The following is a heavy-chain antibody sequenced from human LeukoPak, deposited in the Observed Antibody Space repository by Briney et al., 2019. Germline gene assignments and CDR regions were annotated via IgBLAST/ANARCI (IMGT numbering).Heavy chain of an antibody. Sequence: SETLSLTCTLSGGSISTYYWSWIRQPPGKGLEWIGYIYHSGSTNYNPSLKSRVTISVDTSKNQFSLKLSSVTAADTAVYYCASFNHRYGGYVDIFRDYWGQGTLVTVSS. CDR1: GGSISTYY. V-gene: IGHV4-59*12. D-gene: IGHD5-12*01. CDR3: ASFNHRYGGYVDIFRDY. CDR2: IYHSGST. J-gene: IGHJ4*02.